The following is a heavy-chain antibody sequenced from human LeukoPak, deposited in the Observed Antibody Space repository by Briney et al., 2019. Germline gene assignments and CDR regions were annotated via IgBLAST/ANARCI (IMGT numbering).Heavy chain of an antibody. CDR2: MNPNSGNT. Sequence: ASVRLSCKASGYTFTSYDFNWVRQATGQGFEWMGWMNPNSGNTDYAQKFQGRVTMTRDTATSTAHMELSSLSSEDTAVYYCATPGVHYDPSGYYPFQHWGQGTLVTVSS. CDR1: GYTFTSYD. V-gene: IGHV1-8*01. J-gene: IGHJ1*01. CDR3: ATPGVHYDPSGYYPFQH. D-gene: IGHD3-22*01.